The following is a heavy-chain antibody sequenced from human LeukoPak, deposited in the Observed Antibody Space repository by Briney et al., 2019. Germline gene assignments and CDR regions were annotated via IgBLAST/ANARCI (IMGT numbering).Heavy chain of an antibody. J-gene: IGHJ5*02. CDR3: ARPLDSGPNWFDP. D-gene: IGHD6-19*01. CDR2: IYYSGST. V-gene: IGHV4-39*01. Sequence: SETLSLTCTVSGSSISSSSYYWGWIRQPPGKGLEWIGSIYYSGSTYYNPSLKSRVTISVDTSKNQFSLKLSSVTAADTAVYYCARPLDSGPNWFDPWGQGTLVTVSS. CDR1: GSSISSSSYY.